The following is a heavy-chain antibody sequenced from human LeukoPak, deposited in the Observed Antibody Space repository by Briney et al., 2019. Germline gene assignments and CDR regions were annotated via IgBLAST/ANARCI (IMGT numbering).Heavy chain of an antibody. J-gene: IGHJ6*03. CDR3: ARVTTGIVGATTYYYYYYMDV. D-gene: IGHD1-26*01. V-gene: IGHV3-7*01. CDR2: IKQDGSEK. Sequence: GGSLRLSCAASEFSVGSNYMTWVRQAPGKGLEWVANIKQDGSEKYYVDSVKGRFTISRDNAKNSLYLQMNSLRAEDTAVYYCARVTTGIVGATTYYYYYYMDVWGKGTTVTVSS. CDR1: EFSVGSNY.